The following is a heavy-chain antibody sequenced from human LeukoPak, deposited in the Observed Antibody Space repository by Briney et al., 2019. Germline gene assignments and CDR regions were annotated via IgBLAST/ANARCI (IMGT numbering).Heavy chain of an antibody. CDR1: GFTFSSYS. J-gene: IGHJ4*02. D-gene: IGHD3-10*01. CDR2: IISSSSYI. Sequence: GGSLRLSCAASGFTFSSYSMNWVRQAPGKGLEWVSSIISSSSYIYYADSVKGRFTISRDNAKNSLYLQMNSLRAEDTAVYYCARDAVTMVRGVIGYWGQGTLVTVSS. CDR3: ARDAVTMVRGVIGY. V-gene: IGHV3-21*01.